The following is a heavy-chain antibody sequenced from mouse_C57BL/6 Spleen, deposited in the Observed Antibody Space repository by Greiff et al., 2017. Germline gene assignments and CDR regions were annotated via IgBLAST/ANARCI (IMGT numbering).Heavy chain of an antibody. Sequence: YLLNPFSSFNFSFNSSFYTFTIYFIHCFKQMPGQGLDWIGMIHPNSGSTNYNEKFKSKATLTLYKSSSTAYMQLSSLTSEDSAVYYCARRFITTVDPFAYWGQGTLVTVSA. D-gene: IGHD1-1*01. CDR1: FYTFTIYF. CDR2: IHPNSGST. V-gene: IGHV1-64*01. J-gene: IGHJ3*01. CDR3: ARRFITTVDPFAY.